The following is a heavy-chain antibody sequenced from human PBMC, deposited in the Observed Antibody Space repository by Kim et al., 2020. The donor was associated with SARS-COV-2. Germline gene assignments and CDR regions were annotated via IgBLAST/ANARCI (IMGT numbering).Heavy chain of an antibody. CDR2: ISGSGGST. J-gene: IGHJ5*02. CDR3: AKGSRYQLLPNWFDP. V-gene: IGHV3-23*01. CDR1: GFTFSSYA. D-gene: IGHD2-2*01. Sequence: GGSLRLSCAASGFTFSSYAMSWVRQAPGKGLEWVSAISGSGGSTYYADSVKGRFTISRDNSKNTLYLQMNSLRAEDTAVYYCAKGSRYQLLPNWFDPWGQGTLVTVSS.